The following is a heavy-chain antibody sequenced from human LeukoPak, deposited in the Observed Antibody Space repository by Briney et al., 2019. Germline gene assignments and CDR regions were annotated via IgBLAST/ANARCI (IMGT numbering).Heavy chain of an antibody. CDR2: ISSSSSYI. CDR1: GFTFSGYS. CDR3: ARDPHCSSTSCYFDY. V-gene: IGHV3-21*01. D-gene: IGHD2-2*01. J-gene: IGHJ4*02. Sequence: PGGSLRLSCAASGFTFSGYSMNWVRQAPGKGLEWVLSISSSSSYIYYADSVKGRFTISRDNAKNSLYLQMNSLRAEDTAVYYCARDPHCSSTSCYFDYWGQGTLVTVSS.